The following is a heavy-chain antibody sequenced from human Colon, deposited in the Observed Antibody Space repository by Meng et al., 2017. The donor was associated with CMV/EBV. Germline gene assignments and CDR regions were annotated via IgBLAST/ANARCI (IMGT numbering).Heavy chain of an antibody. CDR2: ISVSGSTI. D-gene: IGHD3-16*01. CDR3: ARVFVITSATFYFDY. Sequence: GEALMISCAASGFTFSDYYLSWIRQAPGKGLEWPSYISVSGSTIYYADSVTGRFTISRDNAKNSLYLQMNSLRADDTAVYYCARVFVITSATFYFDYWGQGTLVTVSS. J-gene: IGHJ4*02. CDR1: GFTFSDYY. V-gene: IGHV3-11*04.